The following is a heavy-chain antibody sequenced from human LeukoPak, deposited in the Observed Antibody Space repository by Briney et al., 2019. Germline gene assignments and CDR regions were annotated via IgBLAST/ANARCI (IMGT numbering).Heavy chain of an antibody. CDR2: IKSNSDGGTT. CDR3: STLLH. V-gene: IGHV3-15*07. Sequence: GGSLRLSCAASGFTFTNAWMNWVRQAPGKGLEWVGRIKSNSDGGTTDYAAPVKGRFTISRDDSKHTVYLQMDSLKIEDTAVYYCSTLLHWGQGVLVTVSS. J-gene: IGHJ4*02. CDR1: GFTFTNAW.